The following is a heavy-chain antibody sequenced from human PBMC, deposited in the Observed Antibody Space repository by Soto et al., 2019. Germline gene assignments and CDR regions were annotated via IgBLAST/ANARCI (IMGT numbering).Heavy chain of an antibody. CDR1: GYTFTSYA. Sequence: ASVKVSCKASGYTFTSYAMHWVRQAPGQRLEWMGWINAGNGNTKYSQKFQGRVTITRDTSASTAYMELSSLRSEDTAVYYCARVLDIVVVPRGMDVWGQGTTVTVSS. D-gene: IGHD2-2*01. CDR3: ARVLDIVVVPRGMDV. CDR2: INAGNGNT. J-gene: IGHJ6*02. V-gene: IGHV1-3*01.